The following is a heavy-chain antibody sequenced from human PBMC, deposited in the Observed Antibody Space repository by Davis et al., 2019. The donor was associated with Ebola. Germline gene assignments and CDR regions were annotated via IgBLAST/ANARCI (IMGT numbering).Heavy chain of an antibody. Sequence: GGSLRLSCKASGFTFSDYYMSWVRQAPGKGLEWVSHIGKSGDMIRYADSVKGRFTISRDNAKNSLLLQMTSLRAEDTAVYFCARARGRWDVGGYLLGHWGQGTLVTVSS. CDR1: GFTFSDYY. CDR3: ARARGRWDVGGYLLGH. J-gene: IGHJ4*02. D-gene: IGHD1-26*01. CDR2: IGKSGDMI. V-gene: IGHV3-11*01.